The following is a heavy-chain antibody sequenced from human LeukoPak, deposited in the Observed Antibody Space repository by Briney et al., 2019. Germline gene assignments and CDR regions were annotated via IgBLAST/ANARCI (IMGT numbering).Heavy chain of an antibody. D-gene: IGHD4-17*01. CDR1: GYSISSSSYY. J-gene: IGHJ3*02. CDR3: ARYDYGDHKNDAFDI. Sequence: SETLSLTCTVSGYSISSSSYYWGWIRQPPGKGLEWIGSINYSGSTYYNPSLKSRVTISVDTSKNQFSLKLTSVTAADTAVYYCARYDYGDHKNDAFDIWGQGTMVTVSS. V-gene: IGHV4-39*01. CDR2: INYSGST.